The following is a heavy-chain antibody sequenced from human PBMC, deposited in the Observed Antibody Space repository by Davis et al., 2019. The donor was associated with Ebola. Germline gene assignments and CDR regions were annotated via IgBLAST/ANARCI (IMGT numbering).Heavy chain of an antibody. J-gene: IGHJ4*02. CDR1: GFTFSSYG. CDR3: ARDRVYFDY. CDR2: ISYDGSNK. Sequence: GESLKISCAASGFTFSSYGMHWVRQAPGKGLEWVAVISYDGSNKYYADSVKGRFTISRDNSKNTLYLQMNSLRAEDTAVYYCARDRVYFDYWGQGTLVTVSS. V-gene: IGHV3-30*03.